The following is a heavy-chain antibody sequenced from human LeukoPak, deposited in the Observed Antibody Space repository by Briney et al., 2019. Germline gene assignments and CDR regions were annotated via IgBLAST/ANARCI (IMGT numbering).Heavy chain of an antibody. CDR2: INPSTGGT. CDR1: GYTFTGYY. J-gene: IGHJ4*02. Sequence: ASVKVSCRASGYTFTGYYMHWMRQAPGQGLEWMGWINPSTGGTNYAQKFQGRVTMTRDTSITTAYMELTSLRSDDTAVYYCARDPAIYYESDYYFDNWAREPWSPSPQ. V-gene: IGHV1-2*02. CDR3: ARDPAIYYESDYYFDN. D-gene: IGHD3-22*01.